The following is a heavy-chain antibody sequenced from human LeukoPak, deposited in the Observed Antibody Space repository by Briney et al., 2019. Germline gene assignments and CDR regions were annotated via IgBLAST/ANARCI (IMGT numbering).Heavy chain of an antibody. D-gene: IGHD1-1*01. Sequence: SETLSLTCTVSGDSISNPYYWGWIRQPPGKGLEWIGSISHSGSTFYTPSLKSRVTISLDTSKNQFSLKLNSVTAADTAVYYCARDTWKDYYYYFMDVWGKGTTVTVSS. CDR1: GDSISNPYY. CDR3: ARDTWKDYYYYFMDV. CDR2: ISHSGST. J-gene: IGHJ6*03. V-gene: IGHV4-38-2*02.